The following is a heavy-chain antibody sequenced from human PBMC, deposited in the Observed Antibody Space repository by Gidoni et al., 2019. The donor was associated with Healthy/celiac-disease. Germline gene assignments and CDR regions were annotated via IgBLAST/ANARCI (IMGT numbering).Heavy chain of an antibody. J-gene: IGHJ4*02. CDR2: INHSGST. CDR1: GGSFSGYY. D-gene: IGHD3-22*01. V-gene: IGHV4-34*01. CDR3: ARGLTLTYDSSGTDY. Sequence: QVQLQQWGAGLLKPSETLSLTCAVYGGSFSGYYWSWIRQPPGKGLEWIGEINHSGSTNYNPSLKSRVTISVDTSKNQFSLKLSSVTAADTAVYYCARGLTLTYDSSGTDYWGQGTLVTVSS.